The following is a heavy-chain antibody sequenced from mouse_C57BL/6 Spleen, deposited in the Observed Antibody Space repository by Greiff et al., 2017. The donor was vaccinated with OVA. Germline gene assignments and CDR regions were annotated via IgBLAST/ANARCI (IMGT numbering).Heavy chain of an antibody. CDR3: ARITGTRAMDY. Sequence: DVQLVESGGGLVKPGGSLKLSCAASGFTFSDYGMHWVRQAPEKGLEWVAYISSGSSTIYYADTVKGRFTISRDNAKNTLFLQMTSLRSEDTAMYYCARITGTRAMDYWGQGTSVTVSS. CDR1: GFTFSDYG. V-gene: IGHV5-17*01. D-gene: IGHD4-1*01. CDR2: ISSGSSTI. J-gene: IGHJ4*01.